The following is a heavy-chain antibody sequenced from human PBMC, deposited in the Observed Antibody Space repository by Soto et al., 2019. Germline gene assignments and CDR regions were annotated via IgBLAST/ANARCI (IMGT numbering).Heavy chain of an antibody. Sequence: HLVQSGPEVKKPGASITVSCKTSGDTFTNFGLSWVRQAPGQGLEWMGWIATYNSNRNYAQKFQGRLTLTTDTSTSTAYMELKSLRYDDTAVYYCTTVLLGVVNWFDPWGQGTLVTVSS. J-gene: IGHJ5*02. CDR3: TTVLLGVVNWFDP. V-gene: IGHV1-18*01. CDR2: IATYNSNR. CDR1: GDTFTNFG. D-gene: IGHD3-10*01.